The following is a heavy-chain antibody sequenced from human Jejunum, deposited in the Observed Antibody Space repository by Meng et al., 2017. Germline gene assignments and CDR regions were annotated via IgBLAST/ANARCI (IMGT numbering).Heavy chain of an antibody. CDR2: MYYNEKT. V-gene: IGHV4-61*01. CDR3: ARGRDYYGSGNYYNTNWFGP. CDR1: GASVNSGSYY. Sequence: QVHVQGSGPGLVRPSATLSLTCTVSGASVNSGSYYWSWIRQPPGKGPEWIGFMYYNEKTNYNPSLKSRVTISVDTSKNQFSLKLTSVTAADTAVYYCARGRDYYGSGNYYNTNWFGPWGQGTLVTVSS. D-gene: IGHD3-10*01. J-gene: IGHJ5*02.